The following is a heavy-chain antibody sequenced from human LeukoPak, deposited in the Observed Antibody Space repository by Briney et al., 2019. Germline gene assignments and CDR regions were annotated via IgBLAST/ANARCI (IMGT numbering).Heavy chain of an antibody. Sequence: PSETLSLTCAVYGGSFSGYYWSWIRQPPGKGLEWIGEINNSGNTNYNPSLKSRVTISVDTSKNQFSLKMTSVTAADTAVYYCARGRGDTSGTRGDAFDIWDQGAMVTVSS. CDR2: INNSGNT. CDR1: GGSFSGYY. CDR3: ARGRGDTSGTRGDAFDI. J-gene: IGHJ3*02. V-gene: IGHV4-34*01. D-gene: IGHD3-22*01.